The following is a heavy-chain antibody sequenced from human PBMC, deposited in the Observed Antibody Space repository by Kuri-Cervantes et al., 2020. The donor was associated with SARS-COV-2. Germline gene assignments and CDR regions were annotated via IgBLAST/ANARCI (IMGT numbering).Heavy chain of an antibody. CDR2: IWYDGSNK. CDR1: GFTFSSYG. CDR3: ARGRDIYASSWFEY. Sequence: GGSLRLSCAASGFTFSSYGMHWVRQAPGKGLEWVAVIWYDGSNKYYADSVKGRFTISRDNSKNTLYLQMNSLRAEDTAVYYCARGRDIYASSWFEYWGQGVLVTVSS. V-gene: IGHV3-33*08. J-gene: IGHJ5*01. D-gene: IGHD2-2*01.